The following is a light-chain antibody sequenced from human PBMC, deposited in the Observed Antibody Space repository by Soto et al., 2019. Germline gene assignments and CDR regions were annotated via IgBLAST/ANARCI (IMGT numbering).Light chain of an antibody. V-gene: IGLV2-14*01. Sequence: QSALTQPASVSGSPGQSITISCTGTSSDVGSYNYVSWYQQHPGKAPKLMIYEVSDRPSGISSRFSGSKSGNTASLTISGLQTEDEADYYCCSYTRSSTLFGTGTKVTVL. CDR1: SSDVGSYNY. CDR2: EVS. J-gene: IGLJ1*01. CDR3: CSYTRSSTL.